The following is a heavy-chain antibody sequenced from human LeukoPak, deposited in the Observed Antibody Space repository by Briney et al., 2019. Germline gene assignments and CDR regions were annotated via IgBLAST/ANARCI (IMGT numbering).Heavy chain of an antibody. CDR3: TLGRLREPRALYYYMDV. J-gene: IGHJ6*03. CDR2: ANHSGST. Sequence: PSETLSLTCAVYGGSFSDYYWSWIRQPPGKGLEWIGEANHSGSTSYNPSLKSRVTISVDASKNQFSLKLSSVTAADTAVYYCTLGRLREPRALYYYMDVWGEGTTVTVSS. CDR1: GGSFSDYY. V-gene: IGHV4-34*01. D-gene: IGHD1-26*01.